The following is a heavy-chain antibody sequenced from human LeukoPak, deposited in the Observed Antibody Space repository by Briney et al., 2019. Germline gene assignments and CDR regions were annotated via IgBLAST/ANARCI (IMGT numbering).Heavy chain of an antibody. V-gene: IGHV3-66*01. CDR1: GFTFSSYW. CDR3: ARGDYYDSSGYYYYFDY. CDR2: IYSGGST. Sequence: PGGSLRLSCAASGFTFSSYWMSWVRQAPGKGLEWVSVIYSGGSTYYADSVKGRFTISRDNSKNTLYLQMNSLRAEDTAVYYCARGDYYDSSGYYYYFDYWGQGTLVTVSS. J-gene: IGHJ4*02. D-gene: IGHD3-22*01.